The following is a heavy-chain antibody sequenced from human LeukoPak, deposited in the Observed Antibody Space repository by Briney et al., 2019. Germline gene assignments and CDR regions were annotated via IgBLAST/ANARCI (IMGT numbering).Heavy chain of an antibody. V-gene: IGHV3-53*01. CDR1: GFTVSNTF. Sequence: GGSLRLSCAASGFTVSNTFMSWVRQAPGKGLEWVSVIYTIGTTYYADSVKGRFTISRDNSKNTLYLQMNSLRAEDTTVYYCARGSGWLDYWGQGTLVTVSS. J-gene: IGHJ4*02. CDR3: ARGSGWLDY. CDR2: IYTIGTT. D-gene: IGHD6-19*01.